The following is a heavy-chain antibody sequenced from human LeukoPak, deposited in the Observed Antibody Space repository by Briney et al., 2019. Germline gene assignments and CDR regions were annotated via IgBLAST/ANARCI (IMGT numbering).Heavy chain of an antibody. D-gene: IGHD2-15*01. Sequence: PSETLSLTCTVSGGSISSYYWSWIRQPAGKGLEWIGRIYTSGSTNYNPSLKSRVTMSVDTSKNQFSLKLSSVTAADTAVYYCARDRYCSGGSCYQWFDPWGQGTLVTVSS. CDR2: IYTSGST. CDR1: GGSISSYY. CDR3: ARDRYCSGGSCYQWFDP. J-gene: IGHJ5*02. V-gene: IGHV4-4*07.